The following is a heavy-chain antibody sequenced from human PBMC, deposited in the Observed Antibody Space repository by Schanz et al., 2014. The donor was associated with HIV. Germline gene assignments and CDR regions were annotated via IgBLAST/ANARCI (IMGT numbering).Heavy chain of an antibody. Sequence: VQLLESGGGLVQPGGSLRLSCAASGFTFRTHGIHWVRQAPAKGLEWVAVISYDGSIKEYADSVKGRFAISRDNSKNTVYLQMNSLRDEDTAVYYCARSPSYGMDVWGQGTTVTVSS. CDR3: ARSPSYGMDV. CDR2: ISYDGSIK. CDR1: GFTFRTHG. V-gene: IGHV3-30*03. J-gene: IGHJ6*02.